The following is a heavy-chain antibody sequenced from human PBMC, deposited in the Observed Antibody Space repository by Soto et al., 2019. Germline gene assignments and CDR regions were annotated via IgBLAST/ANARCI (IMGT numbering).Heavy chain of an antibody. Sequence: PSETLSLTCAVYGGSFSGYYWSWIHQPPRKGLEWIGEINHSGSTNYNPSLKSRVTISVDTSKNQFSLKLSSVTAADTAVYYCARLYCSSTSCYFNFDYWGQGTLVTVSS. CDR1: GGSFSGYY. V-gene: IGHV4-34*01. J-gene: IGHJ4*02. CDR3: ARLYCSSTSCYFNFDY. CDR2: INHSGST. D-gene: IGHD2-2*01.